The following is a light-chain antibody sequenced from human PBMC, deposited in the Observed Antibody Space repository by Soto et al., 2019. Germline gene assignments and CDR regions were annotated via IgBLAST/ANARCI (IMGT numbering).Light chain of an antibody. CDR1: QDISNY. CDR3: QQYDNLPR. V-gene: IGKV1-33*01. CDR2: DAS. J-gene: IGKJ4*01. Sequence: DIQMTQSPSSLSASVGDRVTITCQASQDISNYLNWYQQKPEKAPKLLIYDASNLETGVPSRFSGSGSGTDFNFTISSLQPEDIATYYCQQYDNLPRFGGGTKVEIK.